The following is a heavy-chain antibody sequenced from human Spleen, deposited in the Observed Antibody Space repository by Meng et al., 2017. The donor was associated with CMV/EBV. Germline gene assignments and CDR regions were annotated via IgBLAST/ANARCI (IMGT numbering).Heavy chain of an antibody. J-gene: IGHJ4*03. Sequence: ISWVRQAPGQGLEWMGGLIPLFGSANYAQQFQGRLTITTDESTTTAFMELSGLTSDDTAMYYCARESVDGYTGYDSNEDASEPWGQGTLVTVSS. CDR3: ARESVDGYTGYDSNEDASEP. V-gene: IGHV1-69*05. D-gene: IGHD5-12*01. CDR2: LIPLFGSA.